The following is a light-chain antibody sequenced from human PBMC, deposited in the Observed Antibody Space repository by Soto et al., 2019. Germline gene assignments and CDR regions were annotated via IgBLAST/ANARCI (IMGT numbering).Light chain of an antibody. V-gene: IGLV7-46*01. CDR1: TGAVTSGHY. Sequence: QAVVTQEPSLTVSPGETVTLTCGSSTGAVTSGHYSYWFQQKPGQAPRTLIYHTSNKHSWTPARFSGSLFGGKAALTLSGAQPEDEAEYSCLLFYSGPGVFGGGTKLTVL. CDR3: LLFYSGPGV. CDR2: HTS. J-gene: IGLJ2*01.